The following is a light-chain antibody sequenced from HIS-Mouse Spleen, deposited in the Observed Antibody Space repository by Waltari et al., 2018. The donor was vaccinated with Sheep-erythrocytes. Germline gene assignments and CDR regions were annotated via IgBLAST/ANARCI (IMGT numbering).Light chain of an antibody. V-gene: IGLV2-8*01. J-gene: IGLJ3*02. CDR3: SSYAGSNNWV. CDR2: EVS. CDR1: RSDVGGYNY. Sequence: QSALPQPPSASGSPGQSVTIPCTGTRSDVGGYNYVSWYQQHPGKPPKLMIYEVSKRPSGVPDRFSGSKSGNTASLTVSGLQAEDEADYYCSSYAGSNNWVFGGGTKLTVL.